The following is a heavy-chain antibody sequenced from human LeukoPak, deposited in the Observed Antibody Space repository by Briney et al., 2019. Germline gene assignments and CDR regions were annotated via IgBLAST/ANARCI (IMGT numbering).Heavy chain of an antibody. J-gene: IGHJ6*03. CDR1: GYTFTGYY. Sequence: ASVKVSCKASGYTFTGYYMHWVRQAPGQGLEWMGWINPNSGGTNYAQKFQGRVTMTRDTSISTAYMELSRLRSDDTAVYYCARDPPQYSSSGPYYYYYYYMDVWGKGTTVTVSS. CDR3: ARDPPQYSSSGPYYYYYYYMDV. V-gene: IGHV1-2*02. D-gene: IGHD6-6*01. CDR2: INPNSGGT.